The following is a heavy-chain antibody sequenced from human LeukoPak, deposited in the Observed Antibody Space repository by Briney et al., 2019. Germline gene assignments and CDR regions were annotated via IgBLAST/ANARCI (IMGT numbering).Heavy chain of an antibody. V-gene: IGHV3-48*01. CDR3: ARAIAAADY. J-gene: IGHJ4*02. CDR1: GFTLSSYN. Sequence: GGSLRLSCAASGFTLSSYNMNWVRQAPGKGLEWVSYIGSSSTIYYADSVKGRFTISRDNAKNSLYLQMNSLRVEDTAVYYCARAIAAADYWGQGALVTVSS. CDR2: IGSSSTI. D-gene: IGHD6-13*01.